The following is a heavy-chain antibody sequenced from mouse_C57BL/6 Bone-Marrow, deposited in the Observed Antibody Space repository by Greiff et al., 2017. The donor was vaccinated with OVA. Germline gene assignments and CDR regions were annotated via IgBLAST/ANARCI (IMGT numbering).Heavy chain of an antibody. J-gene: IGHJ4*01. CDR2: IFPGSGST. D-gene: IGHD2-3*01. Sequence: QVQLKQSGPELVKPGASVKISCKASGYTFTDYYINWVKQRPGQGLEWIGWIFPGSGSTYYNEKLKGKATLTVDKSSSTAYMLLSSLTSEDSAVYFCAKGAGYYDLLYAMDYWGQGTSVTVSS. CDR1: GYTFTDYY. CDR3: AKGAGYYDLLYAMDY. V-gene: IGHV1-75*01.